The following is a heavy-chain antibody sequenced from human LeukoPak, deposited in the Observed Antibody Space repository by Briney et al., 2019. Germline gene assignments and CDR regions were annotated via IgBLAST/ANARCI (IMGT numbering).Heavy chain of an antibody. Sequence: SETLSLTCTVSGGSLSSLYWSWVRQPPGKGLEWIGYIYYSGSTNNNPSLKSRVTISVDTSKNQFSLKLSSVTAADTAVYYCARGHDDYVWGSYHPPKLYDYWGPRTLVTVS. J-gene: IGHJ4*02. CDR1: GGSLSSLY. V-gene: IGHV4-59*01. CDR3: ARGHDDYVWGSYHPPKLYDY. CDR2: IYYSGST. D-gene: IGHD3-16*02.